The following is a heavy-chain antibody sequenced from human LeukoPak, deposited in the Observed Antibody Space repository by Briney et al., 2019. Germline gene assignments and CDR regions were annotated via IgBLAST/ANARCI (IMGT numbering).Heavy chain of an antibody. CDR3: ARDSVVPAYYYYGMDV. CDR2: ISSSSSTI. CDR1: GFTFSSYW. Sequence: GGSLRLSCAASGFTFSSYWMHWVRQAPGKGLEWVSYISSSSSTIYYADSVKGRFTISRDNAKNSLYLQMNSLRDEDTAVYYCARDSVVPAYYYYGMDVWGQGTTVTVSS. V-gene: IGHV3-48*02. J-gene: IGHJ6*02. D-gene: IGHD2-2*01.